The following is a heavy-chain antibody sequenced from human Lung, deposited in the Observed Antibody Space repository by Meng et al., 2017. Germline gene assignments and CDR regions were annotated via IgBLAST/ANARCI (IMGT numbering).Heavy chain of an antibody. CDR3: ARGPTTMAHDFDY. D-gene: IGHD4-11*01. Sequence: GQIQQWGAGLLKPSETLCLTCVRSGEFFSDYYWSWIRQPPGKGLEWIGEINHSGSTNYNPSLESRATISVDTSQNNLSLKLSSVTAADSAVYYCARGPTTMAHDFDYWGQGTLVTVSS. J-gene: IGHJ4*02. CDR1: GEFFSDYY. CDR2: INHSGST. V-gene: IGHV4-34*01.